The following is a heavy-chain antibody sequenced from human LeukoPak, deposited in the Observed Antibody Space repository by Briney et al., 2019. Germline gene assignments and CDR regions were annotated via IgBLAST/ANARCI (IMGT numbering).Heavy chain of an antibody. J-gene: IGHJ4*02. V-gene: IGHV1-18*01. CDR1: GYTFTSYG. CDR2: ISAYNGNA. Sequence: VASVKVSCKASGYTFTSYGSSWVRQAPGQGLEWMGWISAYNGNAKYAQKIQGRVTMTTDTSTSTAYMEMRSLRSDDTAVYYCASVVGATILDYWGQGTLVTVSS. D-gene: IGHD1-26*01. CDR3: ASVVGATILDY.